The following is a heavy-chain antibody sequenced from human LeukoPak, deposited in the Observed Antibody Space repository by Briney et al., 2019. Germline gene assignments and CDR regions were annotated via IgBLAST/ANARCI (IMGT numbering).Heavy chain of an antibody. D-gene: IGHD2/OR15-2a*01. J-gene: IGHJ4*02. Sequence: SETLSLTCTVSGXSISSYYWSWIRQPPGKGLEWIGYIYYSGSTNYNPSLKSRVTISVDTSKNQSSLKLSSVTAADTAVYYCARREALLYFDYWGQGILVTVSS. CDR3: ARREALLYFDY. CDR2: IYYSGST. CDR1: GXSISSYY. V-gene: IGHV4-59*08.